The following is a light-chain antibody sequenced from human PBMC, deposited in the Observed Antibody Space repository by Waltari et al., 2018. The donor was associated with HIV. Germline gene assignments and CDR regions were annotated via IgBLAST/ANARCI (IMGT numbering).Light chain of an antibody. CDR1: ALPKKY. V-gene: IGLV3-10*01. J-gene: IGLJ3*02. Sequence: SYELRQPPSVSVSPGQPARITCSGDALPKKYAYWYQQRSGQATVLVNYEDNKRPAVMPERFSGSSGRTMATLTTSGAQVEDEADYSCFSTDSSDNHRVFGGGTKLTVL. CDR3: FSTDSSDNHRV. CDR2: EDN.